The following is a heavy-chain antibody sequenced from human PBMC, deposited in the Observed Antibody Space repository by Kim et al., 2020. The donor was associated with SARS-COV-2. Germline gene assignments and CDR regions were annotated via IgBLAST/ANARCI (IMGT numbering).Heavy chain of an antibody. Sequence: SQTLSLTCAISGDSVSSNSATWNWIRQSPSRGLDWLGRTCYRSKWYNDYAVSVKGRITINPDTSKNQFSLQLSSVTPEDTAVYYCARDEDIMGPTEDAFDIWGQGTMVTVSS. D-gene: IGHD1-26*01. CDR3: ARDEDIMGPTEDAFDI. CDR1: GDSVSSNSAT. CDR2: TCYRSKWYN. J-gene: IGHJ3*02. V-gene: IGHV6-1*01.